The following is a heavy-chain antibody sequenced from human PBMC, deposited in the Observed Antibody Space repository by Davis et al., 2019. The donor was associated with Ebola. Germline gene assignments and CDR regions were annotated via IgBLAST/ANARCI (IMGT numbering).Heavy chain of an antibody. Sequence: MPSETLSLTCTVSGGSMSSYYWSWFRQTPGKGLEWIGYVSSSGSTNYNPSLKSRVTMSVDTSTNQFSLKLSSVTAADTAVYYCARAGFGESIDYWGQGTLVTVSS. V-gene: IGHV4-59*01. CDR1: GGSMSSYY. J-gene: IGHJ4*02. D-gene: IGHD3-10*01. CDR2: VSSSGST. CDR3: ARAGFGESIDY.